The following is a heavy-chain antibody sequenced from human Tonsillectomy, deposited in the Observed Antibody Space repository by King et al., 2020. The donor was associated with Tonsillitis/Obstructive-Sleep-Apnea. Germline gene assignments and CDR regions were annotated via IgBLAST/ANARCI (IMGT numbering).Heavy chain of an antibody. V-gene: IGHV3-9*01. CDR2: ISWNGGGI. CDR3: SKDKVYNWNDVVFFDF. J-gene: IGHJ4*02. CDR1: EFTFDDYA. D-gene: IGHD1-20*01. Sequence: VQLVESGGGVVQPGRSLRLSCAASEFTFDDYAMHWVRQAPGKGLEWVSGISWNGGGIGYADSVKGRFTISRDNAKNSRYLQMNSLRTEDTALYYCSKDKVYNWNDVVFFDFWGQGTLVPVSS.